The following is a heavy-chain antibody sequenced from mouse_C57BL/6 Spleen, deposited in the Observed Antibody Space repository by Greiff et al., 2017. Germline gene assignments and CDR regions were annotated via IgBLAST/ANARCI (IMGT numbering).Heavy chain of an antibody. CDR3: ARSYYGSSYVYFDY. Sequence: EVQLQQSGPELVKPGASVKISCKAPGYTFTDYYMNWVKQSHGKSLEWIGDINPNNGGTSYNQKFKGKATLTVDKSSSTAYMELRSLTSEDSAVYYCARSYYGSSYVYFDYWGQGTTLTVSS. V-gene: IGHV1-26*01. D-gene: IGHD1-1*01. CDR2: INPNNGGT. J-gene: IGHJ2*01. CDR1: GYTFTDYY.